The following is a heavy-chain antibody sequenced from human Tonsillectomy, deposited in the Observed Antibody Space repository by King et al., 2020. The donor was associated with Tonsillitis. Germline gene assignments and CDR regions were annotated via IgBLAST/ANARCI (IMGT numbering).Heavy chain of an antibody. CDR3: AKEGVGLHVGQLSLYILGY. CDR2: ISGSGVNT. V-gene: IGHV3-23*04. CDR1: GFTFSMYA. J-gene: IGHJ4*02. Sequence: VQLVESGGRLVRPGGSLRLSCAVSGFTFSMYAMTWVRQAPGKGLEWVSTISGSGVNTYYADSVKGRFTVSRDNSKSTLYLQLNNLRAEETAVYYCAKEGVGLHVGQLSLYILGYWGQGALVTVSS. D-gene: IGHD3-16*02.